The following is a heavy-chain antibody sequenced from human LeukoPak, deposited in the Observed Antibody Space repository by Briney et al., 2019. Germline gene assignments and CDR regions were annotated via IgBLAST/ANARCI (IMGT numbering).Heavy chain of an antibody. V-gene: IGHV3-23*01. Sequence: GGSLRLSCAASGFTFSSYAMSWVRQAPGKGLEWVSGISDGGGTTNYADAVKGRFTISRDKSKNTLFLQMNSLRAEDTAVYHCAKSYGDYLGYFDSWGQGTLVTVSS. CDR3: AKSYGDYLGYFDS. CDR2: ISDGGGTT. D-gene: IGHD4-17*01. CDR1: GFTFSSYA. J-gene: IGHJ4*02.